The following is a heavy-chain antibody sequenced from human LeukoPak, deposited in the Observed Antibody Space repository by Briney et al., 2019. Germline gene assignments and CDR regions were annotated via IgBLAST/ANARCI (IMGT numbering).Heavy chain of an antibody. V-gene: IGHV3-21*01. Sequence: GGSLRLSCVGSGFTFSRYSMNCVRQAPGKGPEWVSSIRSDASSIYYADSVKGRFTISRDKAKNSVFLQMNRLRAGDTAVYYCARDGYSIGYFYDLWGQGTLVTVSS. CDR1: GFTFSRYS. CDR2: IRSDASSI. CDR3: ARDGYSIGYFYDL. D-gene: IGHD3-22*01. J-gene: IGHJ4*02.